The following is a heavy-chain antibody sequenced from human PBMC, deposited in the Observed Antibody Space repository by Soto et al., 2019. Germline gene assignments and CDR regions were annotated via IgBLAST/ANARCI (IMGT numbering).Heavy chain of an antibody. D-gene: IGHD2-15*01. CDR2: ISSSSSYI. V-gene: IGHV3-21*01. CDR1: GFTFSSYS. Sequence: GGSLRLSCAASGFTFSSYSMNWVRQAPGKGLEWVSSISSSSSYIYYADSMKGRFTISRDNAKNSLYLQMNSLRAEDTAVYYCARDRGIGVVVAAADYWGQGTLVTVSS. CDR3: ARDRGIGVVVAAADY. J-gene: IGHJ4*02.